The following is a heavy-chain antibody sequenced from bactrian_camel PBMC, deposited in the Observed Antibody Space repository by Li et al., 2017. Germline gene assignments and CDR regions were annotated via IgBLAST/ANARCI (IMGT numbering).Heavy chain of an antibody. CDR3: AAGERVSGGDWRQAAAYDY. CDR2: LWIGGATT. J-gene: IGHJ4*01. V-gene: IGHV3S1*01. Sequence: HVQLVESGGGSVQAGGSLTLSCAAGRYTYKRNCMGWFRQRPGKDREGLAVLWIGGATTTYADSVKGRFIITRDKAKDLVYLQMNSLKPEDTAMYYCAAGERVSGGDWRQAAAYDYWGQGTQVTVS. D-gene: IGHD3*01. CDR1: RYTYKRNC.